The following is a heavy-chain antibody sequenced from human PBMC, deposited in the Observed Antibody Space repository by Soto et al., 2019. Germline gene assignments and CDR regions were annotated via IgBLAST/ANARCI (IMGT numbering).Heavy chain of an antibody. CDR3: GKDLSPGGLES. Sequence: PGGSLRLSCAASGFTFSDYYMTWIRQAPGKGLKWVSFISGSRNYTDYADSVKGRFTISRDNAKNSLYLEMNSLRIEDTAVYYCGKDLSPGGLESWGQGTLVTVSS. J-gene: IGHJ4*02. CDR1: GFTFSDYY. D-gene: IGHD3-16*01. CDR2: ISGSRNYT. V-gene: IGHV3-11*05.